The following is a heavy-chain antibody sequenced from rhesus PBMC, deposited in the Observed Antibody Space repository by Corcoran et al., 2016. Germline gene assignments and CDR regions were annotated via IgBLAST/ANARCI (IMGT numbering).Heavy chain of an antibody. V-gene: IGHV4S10*01. CDR1: GGSISDSYR. J-gene: IGHJ4*01. CDR3: ARGNSGRFDY. D-gene: IGHD6-25*01. CDR2: IYGSSTST. Sequence: QVQLQESGPGVVKPSETLSLTCAVSGGSISDSYRWSWIRQPPGKGLEWIGYIYGSSTSTNYNPSLKSRVTISKDPSKNQFSLKLSSVTAADTAVYYCARGNSGRFDYWGQGVLVTVSS.